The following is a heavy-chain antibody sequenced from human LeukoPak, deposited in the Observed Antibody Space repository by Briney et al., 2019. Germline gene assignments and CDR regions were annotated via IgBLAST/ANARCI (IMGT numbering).Heavy chain of an antibody. Sequence: PSETLSLTCAVYGGSFSGYYWSWIRQPPGKGLEWIGEINHSGSTNYNPSLKSRVTISVDTSKNQFSLKLSSVTAADTAVYYCARGSGARTSEAFDIWGQGTMVTVSS. CDR1: GGSFSGYY. J-gene: IGHJ3*02. CDR2: INHSGST. D-gene: IGHD3-10*01. V-gene: IGHV4-34*01. CDR3: ARGSGARTSEAFDI.